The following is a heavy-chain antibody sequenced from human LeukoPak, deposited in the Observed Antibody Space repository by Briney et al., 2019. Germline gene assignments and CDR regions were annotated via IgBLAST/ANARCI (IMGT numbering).Heavy chain of an antibody. D-gene: IGHD5-24*01. V-gene: IGHV3-53*01. CDR1: GFTVSSNY. CDR3: ARVPVRDGYNLDYYYYMDV. Sequence: PGGSLRLSCAASGFTVSSNYMSWVRQAPGKGLEWVSVIYSGGSTYYADSVKGRFTISRDNSKNTLYLQMNSLRAEDTAVYYCARVPVRDGYNLDYYYYMDVWGKGTTVTISS. CDR2: IYSGGST. J-gene: IGHJ6*03.